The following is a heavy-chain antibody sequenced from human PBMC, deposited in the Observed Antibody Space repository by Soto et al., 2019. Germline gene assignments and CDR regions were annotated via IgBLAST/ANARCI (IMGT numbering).Heavy chain of an antibody. Sequence: EVQLLESGGGLVQPGGSLRLSCAASGFTFSSYAMSWVRQAPGKGLEWVSGISWNSGSIGYADSVKGRFTISRDNAKNSLYLQMNSLRAEDTALYYCAKSTAADYNYFDYWGQGTLVTVSS. D-gene: IGHD2-2*01. CDR1: GFTFSSYA. CDR2: ISWNSGSI. CDR3: AKSTAADYNYFDY. J-gene: IGHJ4*02. V-gene: IGHV3-9*01.